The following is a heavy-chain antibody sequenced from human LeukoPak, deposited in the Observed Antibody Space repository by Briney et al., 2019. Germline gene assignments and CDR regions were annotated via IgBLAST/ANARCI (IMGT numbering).Heavy chain of an antibody. J-gene: IGHJ4*02. D-gene: IGHD3-22*01. Sequence: GGSLRLSCAASGFTFSSYGMHWVRQAPGKGLEWVAVIWYDGSNKYYADSVKGRFTISRDNSKNTLYLQMNSLKTEDTAVYYCSRDVKYYDSSGPVDYWGQGALVTVSS. CDR3: SRDVKYYDSSGPVDY. CDR1: GFTFSSYG. CDR2: IWYDGSNK. V-gene: IGHV3-33*01.